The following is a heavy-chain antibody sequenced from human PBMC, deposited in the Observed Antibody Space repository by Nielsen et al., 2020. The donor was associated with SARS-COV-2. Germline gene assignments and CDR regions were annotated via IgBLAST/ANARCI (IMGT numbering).Heavy chain of an antibody. CDR1: GYTFTSFA. D-gene: IGHD6-19*01. Sequence: ASVKVSCKASGYTFTSFAIHWVPQAPGQSLEWMGWINAGNGNTKYSQKFQGRVTMTRDTSANTAYMELSSLSSEDTAVYYCARITPSSGWDYWGQGTLVTVSS. V-gene: IGHV1-3*01. J-gene: IGHJ4*02. CDR3: ARITPSSGWDY. CDR2: INAGNGNT.